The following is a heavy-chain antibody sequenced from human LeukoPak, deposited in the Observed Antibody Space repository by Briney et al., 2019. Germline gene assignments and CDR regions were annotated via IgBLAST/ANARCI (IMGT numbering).Heavy chain of an antibody. CDR2: ISSSSSYI. CDR3: ARDSGFLEWLFWFDP. V-gene: IGHV3-21*01. Sequence: GGSLRLSCVASGFTFSSYSMNWVRQAPGKGLEWVSSISSSSSYIYYADSVKGRFTISRDNAKNSLYLQMNSLRAEDTAVYYCARDSGFLEWLFWFDPWGQGTLVTVSS. J-gene: IGHJ5*02. D-gene: IGHD3-3*01. CDR1: GFTFSSYS.